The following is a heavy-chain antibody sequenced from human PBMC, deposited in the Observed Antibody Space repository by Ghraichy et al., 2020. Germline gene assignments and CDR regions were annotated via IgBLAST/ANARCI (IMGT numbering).Heavy chain of an antibody. V-gene: IGHV3-23*01. Sequence: LSLTCAASGFTFSSYAMSWVRQAPGKGLEWVSAISGSGGSTYYADSVKGRFTISRDNSKNTLYLQMNSLRAEDTAVYYCAKERYYYGSGSSRLDYWGQGTLVTVSS. CDR3: AKERYYYGSGSSRLDY. CDR1: GFTFSSYA. J-gene: IGHJ4*02. D-gene: IGHD3-10*01. CDR2: ISGSGGST.